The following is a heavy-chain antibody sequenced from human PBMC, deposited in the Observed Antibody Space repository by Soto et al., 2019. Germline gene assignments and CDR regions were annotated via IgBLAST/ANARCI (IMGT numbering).Heavy chain of an antibody. Sequence: LETLSVTYTVSGGSITDINDRYRSWFRLPPGKGLEWIGYIYYSGSTNYNPSLKSRVTISVDTSKNQFSLKLSSVTAADTAVYYCVRMCSVPSCLCDAFDVWGQGTMVTVS. CDR3: VRMCSVPSCLCDAFDV. J-gene: IGHJ3*01. CDR1: GGSITDINDRY. V-gene: IGHV4-61*05. D-gene: IGHD2-2*01. CDR2: IYYSGST.